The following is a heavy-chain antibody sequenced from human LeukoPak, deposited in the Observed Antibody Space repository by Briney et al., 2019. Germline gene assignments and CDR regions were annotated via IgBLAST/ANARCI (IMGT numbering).Heavy chain of an antibody. CDR3: AKDRSYYYYYGMDV. CDR1: GFTFSSYG. J-gene: IGHJ6*02. D-gene: IGHD1-26*01. CDR2: ISYDGSNK. Sequence: GGSLRLSCAASGFTFSSYGMHWVRQAPGKGLEWVAVISYDGSNKYYADSVKGRSTISRDNSKNTLYLQMNSLRAEDTAVYYCAKDRSYYYYYGMDVWGQGTTVTVSS. V-gene: IGHV3-30*18.